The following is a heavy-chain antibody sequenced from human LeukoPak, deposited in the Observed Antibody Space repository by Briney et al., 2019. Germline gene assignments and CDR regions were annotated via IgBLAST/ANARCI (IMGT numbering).Heavy chain of an antibody. CDR3: ARDTIVAATKVGSFEY. D-gene: IGHD1-26*01. CDR2: INPNSGGT. Sequence: ASVKVSCKASGYTFTGFYMHWVRQAPGQGLEWMGWINPNSGGTNYAQKFQGRVTMTRDTSINTAYMELSSLRSDDTAVYYCARDTIVAATKVGSFEYWGQGTLVTVSS. J-gene: IGHJ4*02. CDR1: GYTFTGFY. V-gene: IGHV1-2*02.